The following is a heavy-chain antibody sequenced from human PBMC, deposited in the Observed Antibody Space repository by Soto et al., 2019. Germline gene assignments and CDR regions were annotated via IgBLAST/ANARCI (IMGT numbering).Heavy chain of an antibody. V-gene: IGHV4-30-4*01. CDR3: ARSVGYYYYGMDV. D-gene: IGHD1-26*01. CDR1: GDSIRSGDYY. Sequence: QVHLEESGPGLVKPSQTLSLTCTVLGDSIRSGDYYWNWIRQPPGRGLEWIGYIYYSGSTYYNPSLKSRLTMSVDTPKNQFSLMLSSVIAADTAVYYCARSVGYYYYGMDVWGQGTTVIVSS. CDR2: IYYSGST. J-gene: IGHJ6*02.